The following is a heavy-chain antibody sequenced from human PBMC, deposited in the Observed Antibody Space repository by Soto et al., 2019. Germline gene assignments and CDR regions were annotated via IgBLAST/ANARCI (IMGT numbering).Heavy chain of an antibody. J-gene: IGHJ4*02. D-gene: IGHD5-18*01. Sequence: QVQLQESGPGLVKPSETLSLTCTVSGDSVNSGSYFWSWVRQPPGKGLEWIGYSYHSGSSNYKPSLKSRVAISLDTSRNQVSLKLSSVSTADTSVYYCARVDTSVGIPIWDHWGQGTLVSVSS. CDR2: SYHSGSS. V-gene: IGHV4-61*01. CDR3: ARVDTSVGIPIWDH. CDR1: GDSVNSGSYF.